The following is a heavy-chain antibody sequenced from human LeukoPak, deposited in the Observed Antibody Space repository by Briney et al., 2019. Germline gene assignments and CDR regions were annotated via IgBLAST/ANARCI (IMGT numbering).Heavy chain of an antibody. CDR2: IIPILGIA. J-gene: IGHJ4*02. CDR1: GGTFSSYA. CDR3: ARADTAMVIGY. D-gene: IGHD5-18*01. V-gene: IGHV1-69*04. Sequence: SVKVFCKASGGTFSSYAISWVRQAPGQGLEWMGRIIPILGIANYAQKFRGRVTITADKSTSTAYMELSSLRSEDTAVYYCARADTAMVIGYWGQGTLVTVSS.